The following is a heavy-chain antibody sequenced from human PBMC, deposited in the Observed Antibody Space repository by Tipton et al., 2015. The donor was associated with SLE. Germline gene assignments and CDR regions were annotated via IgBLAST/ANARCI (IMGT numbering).Heavy chain of an antibody. Sequence: GSLRLSCAASGFSLKSYTMNWVRQAPGKGLEWVSYISSDGSTIYYADSVRGRFTISRDNAENSLYLQMNSLRVEDTAVYYWARDLNTVPKGGCSSHWGQGPLASVPS. CDR2: ISSDGSTI. D-gene: IGHD2-15*01. V-gene: IGHV3-48*01. CDR3: ARDLNTVPKGGCSSH. CDR1: GFSLKSYT. J-gene: IGHJ4*02.